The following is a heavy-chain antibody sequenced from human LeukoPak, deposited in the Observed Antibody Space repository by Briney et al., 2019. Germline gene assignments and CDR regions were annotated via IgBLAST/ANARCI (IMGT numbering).Heavy chain of an antibody. CDR3: AREYSGYDLQYFDY. CDR2: INHSGST. CDR1: GGSFSGYY. V-gene: IGHV4-34*01. D-gene: IGHD5-12*01. Sequence: ASETLSLTCAVYGGSFSGYYWSWIRQPPGKGLEWIGEINHSGSTNYNPSLKSRVTMSVDTSKNQFSLKLSSVTAADTAVYYCAREYSGYDLQYFDYWGQGTLVTVSS. J-gene: IGHJ4*02.